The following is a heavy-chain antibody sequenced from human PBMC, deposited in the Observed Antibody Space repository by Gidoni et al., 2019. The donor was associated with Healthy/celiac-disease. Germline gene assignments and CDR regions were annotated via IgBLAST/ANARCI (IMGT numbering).Heavy chain of an antibody. D-gene: IGHD5-18*01. CDR2: IIPIFGTA. J-gene: IGHJ4*02. CDR1: GGTFSSYA. Sequence: QVQLVQSGAEVKKPGSSVKVSCKASGGTFSSYAISWVRQAPGQGLEWMGGIIPIFGTANYAQKFQGRVTITADEATSTAYMELSSLRSEDTAVYYCATGDRRGYSYGFGGDYWGQGTLVTVSS. CDR3: ATGDRRGYSYGFGGDY. V-gene: IGHV1-69*01.